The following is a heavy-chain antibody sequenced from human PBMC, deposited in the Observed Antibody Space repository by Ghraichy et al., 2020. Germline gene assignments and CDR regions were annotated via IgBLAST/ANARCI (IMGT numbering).Heavy chain of an antibody. Sequence: GGSLRLSCAASGFTFHYYWMSWVRQAPGKGLEWVANIKHDESEKYYVDSVKGRFTISRDNAKNSVFLQMNSLRAEDTAVYYCARTYIQPYFDSWGHGTLVTVSS. CDR3: ARTYIQPYFDS. CDR1: GFTFHYYW. V-gene: IGHV3-7*03. D-gene: IGHD5-18*01. J-gene: IGHJ4*01. CDR2: IKHDESEK.